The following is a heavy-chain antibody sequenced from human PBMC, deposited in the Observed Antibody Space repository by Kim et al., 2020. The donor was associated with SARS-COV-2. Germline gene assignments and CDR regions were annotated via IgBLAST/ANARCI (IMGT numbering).Heavy chain of an antibody. CDR3: ARGEGLRFYAFDI. CDR1: GGSISSYY. V-gene: IGHV4-59*08. D-gene: IGHD4-17*01. J-gene: IGHJ3*02. CDR2: IYYSGST. Sequence: SETLSLTCTVSGGSISSYYWSWIRQPPGKGLEWIGYIYYSGSTNYNPSLKSRVTISVDTSKNQFSLKLSSVTAADTAVYYCARGEGLRFYAFDIWGQGTMVTVSS.